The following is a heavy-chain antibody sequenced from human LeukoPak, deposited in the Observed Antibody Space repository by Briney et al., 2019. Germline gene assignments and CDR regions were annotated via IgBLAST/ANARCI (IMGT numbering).Heavy chain of an antibody. CDR1: GFTFSSYA. V-gene: IGHV3-72*01. J-gene: IGHJ6*03. CDR2: SRNKANRYTT. D-gene: IGHD3-10*01. CDR3: VRLSRGAMNYHMDV. Sequence: PGGSLRLSCAASGFTFSSYAMSWVRQAPGKGLEWVGRSRNKANRYTTTHGESVRGRFTISRDDSENSLYLQLNSLKTEDTGVYYCVRLSRGAMNYHMDVWGKGTTVTISS.